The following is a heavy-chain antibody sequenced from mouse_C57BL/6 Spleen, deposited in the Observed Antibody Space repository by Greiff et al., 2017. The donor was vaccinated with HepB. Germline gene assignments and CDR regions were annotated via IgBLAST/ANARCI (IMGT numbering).Heavy chain of an antibody. CDR2: INPNNGGT. CDR1: GYTFTDYY. J-gene: IGHJ3*01. Sequence: VQLQQSGPELVKPGASVKISCKASGYTFTDYYMNWVKQSPGKSLEWIGDINPNNGGTSYNQKFKGKATLTVDKSSSTAYMELRSLTSEDAAVYYCARGRGFAYWGQGTLVTVSA. CDR3: ARGRGFAY. V-gene: IGHV1-26*01.